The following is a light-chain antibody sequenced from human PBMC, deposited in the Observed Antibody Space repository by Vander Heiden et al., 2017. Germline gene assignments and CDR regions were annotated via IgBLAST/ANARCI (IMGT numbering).Light chain of an antibody. J-gene: IGLJ3*02. V-gene: IGLV8-61*01. CDR2: STN. Sequence: VVTQEPSFSVSPGGTVTLTCGLNSGSVSTSYYPSWYQQTPGQAPRTLIYSTNTRSSGVPDRFSGSILGSKAALTITGAQADDESDYYCVLYMGSGISVFGGGTKLTVL. CDR3: VLYMGSGISV. CDR1: SGSVSTSYY.